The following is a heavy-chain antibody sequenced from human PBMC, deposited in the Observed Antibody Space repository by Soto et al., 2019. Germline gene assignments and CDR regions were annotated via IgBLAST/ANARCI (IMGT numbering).Heavy chain of an antibody. J-gene: IGHJ6*03. D-gene: IGHD3-9*01. CDR2: IYPGDSDT. CDR1: GYSFTSYW. Sequence: PGESLKISCKGSGYSFTSYWIGWVRQMPGKGLEWMGIIYPGDSDTRYSPSFQGQVTISADKSISTAYLQWSSLKASDTAMYYCARQEYDILTGSQRRYYYYMDVWGKGTTVTVSS. CDR3: ARQEYDILTGSQRRYYYYMDV. V-gene: IGHV5-51*01.